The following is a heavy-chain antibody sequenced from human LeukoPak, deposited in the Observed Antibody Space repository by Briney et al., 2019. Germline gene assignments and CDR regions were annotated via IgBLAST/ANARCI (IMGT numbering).Heavy chain of an antibody. J-gene: IGHJ4*02. V-gene: IGHV1-69*06. Sequence: GSSVKVSCKASGGTFSSYAISWVRQAPGQGLEWMGGVTPIFCAATYAQKFQGRVTLTADKSTSTAYMELSSLGSEATAVYNCAREYSGYVGGFDYWGQGTLVTVSS. CDR1: GGTFSSYA. D-gene: IGHD5-12*01. CDR3: AREYSGYVGGFDY. CDR2: VTPIFCAA.